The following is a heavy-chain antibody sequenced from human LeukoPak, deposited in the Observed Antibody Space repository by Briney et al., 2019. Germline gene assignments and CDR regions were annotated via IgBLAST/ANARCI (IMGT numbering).Heavy chain of an antibody. V-gene: IGHV4-61*01. CDR3: ARDRGSGYCSSTSCPTYNWFDP. CDR1: GGSVSSGSYY. CDR2: IYYSGST. J-gene: IGHJ5*02. D-gene: IGHD2-2*01. Sequence: PSETLSLTRTVSGGSVSSGSYYWSWIRQPPGKGLEWIGYIYYSGSTNYNPSLKSRVTISVDTSKNQFSLKLSSVTAADTAVYYCARDRGSGYCSSTSCPTYNWFDPWGQGTLVTVSS.